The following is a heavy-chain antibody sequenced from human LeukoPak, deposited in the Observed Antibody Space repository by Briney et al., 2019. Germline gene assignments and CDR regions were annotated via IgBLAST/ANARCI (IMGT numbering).Heavy chain of an antibody. Sequence: SETLSLTCTVSGGSISSYYWSWIRQPPGKGLEWIGYIYHSGSTYYNPSLKSRVTILVDRSKNQFSLKLSSVTAADTAVYYCAYTLYDSSGYYQTDYWGQGTLVTVSS. CDR2: IYHSGST. D-gene: IGHD3-22*01. CDR1: GGSISSYY. CDR3: AYTLYDSSGYYQTDY. J-gene: IGHJ4*02. V-gene: IGHV4-59*04.